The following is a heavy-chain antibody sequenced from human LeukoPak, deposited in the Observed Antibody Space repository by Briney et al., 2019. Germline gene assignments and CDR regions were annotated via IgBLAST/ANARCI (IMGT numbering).Heavy chain of an antibody. Sequence: GGSLRLSCAASGFTFSSYSMNWVRQAPGKGLEWVSSISSSSSYIYYADSVKGRFTISRDNSKNAVFLQMNSLRADDTAIYYCARRNKDRYCSRSSCPNWFDPWGQGTLVTVSS. CDR1: GFTFSSYS. V-gene: IGHV3-21*04. CDR2: ISSSSSYI. D-gene: IGHD2-15*01. CDR3: ARRNKDRYCSRSSCPNWFDP. J-gene: IGHJ5*02.